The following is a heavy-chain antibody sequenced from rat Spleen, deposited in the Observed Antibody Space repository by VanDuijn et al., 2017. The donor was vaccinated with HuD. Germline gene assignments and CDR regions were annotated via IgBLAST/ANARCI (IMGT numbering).Heavy chain of an antibody. CDR3: ARRKFGVDVMDA. D-gene: IGHD4-3*01. J-gene: IGHJ2*01. Sequence: EVQLVESGGGLVQPGRSLKLSCAASGFTFSNSGMAWVRQAPTKGLEWVATISYGDSSGHSSTYYRDSVKGRFTISTDNAKSTLSLQMDSLRSEDTATYYCARRKFGVDVMDAWGQGVMVTVSS. CDR2: ISYGDSSGHSST. CDR1: GFTFSNSG. V-gene: IGHV5-29*01.